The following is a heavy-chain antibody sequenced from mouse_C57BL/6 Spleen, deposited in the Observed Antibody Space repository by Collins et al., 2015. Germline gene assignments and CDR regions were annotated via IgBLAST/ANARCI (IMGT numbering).Heavy chain of an antibody. CDR3: AKNDDYDDGVAMDY. J-gene: IGHJ4*01. CDR2: IWRGGTS. V-gene: IGHV2-5*01. D-gene: IGHD2-4*01. CDR1: GFSLTSYG. Sequence: QVQLKQSGPGLVQPSQSLSITCTVSGFSLTSYGVHWVRQSPGKGLEWLGVIWRGGTSDFNAAFMSRLSITKDNSKSQVFFKMNSLQADDTAKYYCAKNDDYDDGVAMDYWGQGTSVTVSS.